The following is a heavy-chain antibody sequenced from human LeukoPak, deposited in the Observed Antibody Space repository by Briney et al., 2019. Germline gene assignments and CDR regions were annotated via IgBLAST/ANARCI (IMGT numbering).Heavy chain of an antibody. V-gene: IGHV1-2*04. CDR3: ARDLYYYDSSGHIKLGGFDY. D-gene: IGHD3-22*01. Sequence: GASVKVSCKASGYTFTGYYIHWVRQAPGQGLEWMGWINPNSGGTNYAQKFQGWVTMTRDTSISTAYMELSRLRSDDTAVYYCARDLYYYDSSGHIKLGGFDYWGQGTLVTVSS. J-gene: IGHJ4*02. CDR1: GYTFTGYY. CDR2: INPNSGGT.